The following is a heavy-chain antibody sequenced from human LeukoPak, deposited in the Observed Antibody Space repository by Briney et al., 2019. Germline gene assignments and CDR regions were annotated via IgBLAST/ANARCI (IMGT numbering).Heavy chain of an antibody. J-gene: IGHJ4*02. CDR2: INTHKGHT. V-gene: IGHV1-18*01. D-gene: IGHD2-15*01. Sequence: ASVKVSCKASGYTLTKYNISWVRQAPGQGLEWMGWINTHKGHTNFPQKFQGRVTVTTDISTNTAYMELRRLRSDDTAVYYCAREFGHCSGDSCFYFFDLWGQGSQVIVSS. CDR1: GYTLTKYN. CDR3: AREFGHCSGDSCFYFFDL.